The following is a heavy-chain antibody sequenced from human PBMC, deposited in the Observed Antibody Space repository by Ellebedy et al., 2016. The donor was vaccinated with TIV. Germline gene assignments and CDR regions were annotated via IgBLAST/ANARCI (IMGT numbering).Heavy chain of an antibody. CDR3: ARARYDILTGYYPPYFDY. CDR1: GGSISSYY. Sequence: SETLSLTCTVSGGSISSYYWSWIRQPPGKGLEWIGYIYYSGSTSYNPSLKSRVTISVDTSKNQFSLKLSSVTAADTAVYYCARARYDILTGYYPPYFDYWGQGTLVTVSS. J-gene: IGHJ4*02. V-gene: IGHV4-59*01. D-gene: IGHD3-9*01. CDR2: IYYSGST.